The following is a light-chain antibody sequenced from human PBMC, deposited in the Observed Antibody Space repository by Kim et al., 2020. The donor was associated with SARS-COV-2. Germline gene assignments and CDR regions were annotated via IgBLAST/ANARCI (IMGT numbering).Light chain of an antibody. CDR1: QSLLHTDGNTY. CDR2: EVS. J-gene: IGKJ4*01. CDR3: MQARQFPLT. V-gene: IGKV2-29*03. Sequence: DTVMTQSPLSLSVSPGQSAFISCKSSQSLLHTDGNTYLYWYLQRSGHSPQLLIYEVSKRLSGVSDRFSGSGSGTDFTLKISRVEAEDAGIYYCMQARQFPLTFGGGTKVDIK.